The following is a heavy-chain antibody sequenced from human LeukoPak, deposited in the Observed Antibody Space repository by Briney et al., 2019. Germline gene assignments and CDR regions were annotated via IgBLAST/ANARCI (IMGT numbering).Heavy chain of an antibody. D-gene: IGHD6-13*01. CDR3: ARGAGYYYYYMDV. Sequence: GASVKVSRKASGYTFTGYYMHWVRQAPGQGLEWMGWMNPNSGNTGYAQKFQGRVTITRNTSISTAYMELSSLRSEDTAVYYCARGAGYYYYYMDVWGKGTTVTVSS. CDR2: MNPNSGNT. CDR1: GYTFTGYY. J-gene: IGHJ6*03. V-gene: IGHV1-8*03.